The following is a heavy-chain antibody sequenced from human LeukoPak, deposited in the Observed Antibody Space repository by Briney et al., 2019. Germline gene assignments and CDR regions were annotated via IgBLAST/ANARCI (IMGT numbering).Heavy chain of an antibody. D-gene: IGHD2-2*02. V-gene: IGHV3-30*02. J-gene: IGHJ4*02. CDR3: AKDLHYCSSTSCYTLLDY. CDR2: IRYDGSNK. Sequence: SGGSLRLSCAASGFTFSSYGMHWVRQVPGKGLEWVAFIRYDGSNKYYADSVKGRFTISRDNSKNPLYLQMNSLRAEDTAVYYCAKDLHYCSSTSCYTLLDYWGQGTLVTVSS. CDR1: GFTFSSYG.